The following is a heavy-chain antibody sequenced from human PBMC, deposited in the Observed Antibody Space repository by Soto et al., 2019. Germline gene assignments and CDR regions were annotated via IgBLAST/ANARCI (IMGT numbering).Heavy chain of an antibody. V-gene: IGHV3-23*01. CDR1: GFTFTTYA. CDR3: AKIFVAEAATPVFVY. D-gene: IGHD2-15*01. J-gene: IGHJ4*02. CDR2: ISGTGGNT. Sequence: PGGSLRLSCAASGFTFTTYAMSWVRQAPGKGLEWVSTISGTGGNTYYGQSVKGRFTISRDNSKNTVYVQMNSLRAEDTAVYYCAKIFVAEAATPVFVYWGQGALVNVS.